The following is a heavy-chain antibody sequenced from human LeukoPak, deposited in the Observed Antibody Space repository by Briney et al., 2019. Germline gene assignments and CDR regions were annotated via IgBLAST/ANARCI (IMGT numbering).Heavy chain of an antibody. CDR2: IIPIFGTA. V-gene: IGHV1-69*06. CDR1: GVTFSNFA. CDR3: ARDNDSRDPPHFDY. Sequence: GASVKVSCKASGVTFSNFAISWVRQAPGQGLEWMGGIIPIFGTANYAQKFQGRVTITADKSTSTAYMELSSLRSEDTAVYYCARDNDSRDPPHFDYWGQGTPVTVSA. D-gene: IGHD3-16*01. J-gene: IGHJ4*02.